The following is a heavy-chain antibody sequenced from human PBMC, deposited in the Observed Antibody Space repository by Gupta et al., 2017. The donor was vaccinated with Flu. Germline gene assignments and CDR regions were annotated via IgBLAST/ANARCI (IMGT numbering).Heavy chain of an antibody. CDR2: IGSGGYAI. D-gene: IGHD5-12*01. Sequence: QVQLVESGGGLVKPGGSLRLSCAASGFTFSDSYMSWIRQAPGKGLEWVAYIGSGGYAINYADSGKGRFTISRDNAKNSLFLQMNSLRAEDTAVYYCAREGGYNGYDWALDVWGQGTTVAVSS. J-gene: IGHJ6*02. CDR3: AREGGYNGYDWALDV. CDR1: GFTFSDSY. V-gene: IGHV3-11*01.